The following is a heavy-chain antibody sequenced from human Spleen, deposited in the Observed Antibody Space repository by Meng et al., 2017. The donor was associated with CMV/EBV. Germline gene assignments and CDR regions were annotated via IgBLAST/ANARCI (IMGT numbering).Heavy chain of an antibody. D-gene: IGHD7-27*01. CDR3: ARDNNWGPDY. CDR1: GYTFTSYY. V-gene: IGHV1-2*02. J-gene: IGHJ4*02. Sequence: ASVKVSCKASGYTFTSYYMHWVRQAPGQGLEWMGMINPRGASTNYAQQFQGRVTLTRDTSINTGYMELTRLTSDDTAVYYCARDNNWGPDYWGQGTLVTVSS. CDR2: INPRGAST.